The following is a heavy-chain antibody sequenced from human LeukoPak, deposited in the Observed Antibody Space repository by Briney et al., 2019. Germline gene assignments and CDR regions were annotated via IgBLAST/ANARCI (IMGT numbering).Heavy chain of an antibody. V-gene: IGHV3-53*01. J-gene: IGHJ4*02. CDR3: ARGRQCDF. CDR2: IYSGGSP. Sequence: GGSLRLSCAASGFTFSSSAMSWVRQAPGKGLEWVSVIYSGGSPFYADSVKGRFTISRDNSKNTVYLQMNSLRVEDTAVYYCARGRQCDFWGQGTLVTVSS. CDR1: GFTFSSSA. D-gene: IGHD4-11*01.